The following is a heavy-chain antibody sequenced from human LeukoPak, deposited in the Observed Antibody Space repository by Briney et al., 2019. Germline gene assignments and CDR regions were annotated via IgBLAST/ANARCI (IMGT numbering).Heavy chain of an antibody. CDR2: IYYSGST. CDR3: ARSSPEDYYYYMDV. Sequence: SETLSLTCAVSGGSISSGGYSWSWIRQPPGKGLEWIGYIYYSGSTYYNPSLKSRVTISVDTSKNQFSLKLSSVTAADTAVYYCARSSPEDYYYYMDVWGKGTTVTVSS. V-gene: IGHV4-30-4*07. CDR1: GGSISSGGYS. J-gene: IGHJ6*03.